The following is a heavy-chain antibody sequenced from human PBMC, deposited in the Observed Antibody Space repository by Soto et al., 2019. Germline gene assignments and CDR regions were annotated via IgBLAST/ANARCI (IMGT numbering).Heavy chain of an antibody. V-gene: IGHV4-34*01. Sequence: SETLSLTCAVYGGSFSGYYWSWIRQPPGKGLEWIGEINHSGSTNYNPSLKSRVTISVDTSKNQFSLKLSSVTAADTAVYYCASLGFGELFYYYGMDVWSQGTPVTVSS. J-gene: IGHJ6*02. CDR2: INHSGST. D-gene: IGHD3-10*01. CDR1: GGSFSGYY. CDR3: ASLGFGELFYYYGMDV.